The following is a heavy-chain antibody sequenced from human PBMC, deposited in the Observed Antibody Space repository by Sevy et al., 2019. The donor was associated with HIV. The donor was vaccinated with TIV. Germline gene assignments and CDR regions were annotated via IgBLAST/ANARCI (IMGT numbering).Heavy chain of an antibody. CDR1: GGSISSYY. Sequence: SETLSLTCTVSGGSISSYYWSWIRQPAGKGLEWIGRIYTSGSTNYNPSLKSRVTMSVDTSKNQFSLKLSSVTAADTAGYYGAGDRGDDYVGGSYRPGHSFDYWGQGTLVTVSS. J-gene: IGHJ4*02. CDR3: AGDRGDDYVGGSYRPGHSFDY. D-gene: IGHD3-16*02. CDR2: IYTSGST. V-gene: IGHV4-4*07.